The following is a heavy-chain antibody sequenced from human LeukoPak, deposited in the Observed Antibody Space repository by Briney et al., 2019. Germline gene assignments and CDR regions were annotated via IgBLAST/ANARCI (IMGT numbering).Heavy chain of an antibody. D-gene: IGHD3-22*01. CDR3: ARGPRYYYDSSGYTKY. V-gene: IGHV3-7*04. Sequence: GGSLRLSCAASGSTFSSYWMSWVRQAPGKGLEWVANIKQDGSEKYYVDSVKGRFTISRDNAKNSLYLQMNSLRAEDTAVYYCARGPRYYYDSSGYTKYWGQGTLVTVSS. CDR2: IKQDGSEK. J-gene: IGHJ4*02. CDR1: GSTFSSYW.